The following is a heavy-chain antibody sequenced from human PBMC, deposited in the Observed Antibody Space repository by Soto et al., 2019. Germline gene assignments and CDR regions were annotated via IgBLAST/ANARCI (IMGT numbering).Heavy chain of an antibody. CDR1: GFTFDDYA. D-gene: IGHD3-3*02. Sequence: SLLLSCAASGFTFDDYAMHWVRQVPGKGLEWVSGISWNSASIGYADSVKGRFTTSRDNAKNSLYLEMNSLRTEDTALYYCVMEAGDHFRNGYCKVWVQGTQVSVPS. CDR3: VMEAGDHFRNGYCKV. V-gene: IGHV3-9*01. J-gene: IGHJ4*02. CDR2: ISWNSASI.